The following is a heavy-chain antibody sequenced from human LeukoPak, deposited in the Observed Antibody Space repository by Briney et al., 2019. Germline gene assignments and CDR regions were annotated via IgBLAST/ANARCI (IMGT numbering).Heavy chain of an antibody. CDR3: ARDGSGSYHFDY. V-gene: IGHV3-21*01. D-gene: IGHD1-26*01. CDR1: GFTFSSYS. CDR2: ISSSSDYI. J-gene: IGHJ4*02. Sequence: PGGSLRLSCAASGFTFSSYSMNWVRQAPGKGLEWVSPISSSSDYIYYADSVKGRFTISRDNAKNSLYLQMNSLRAEDAAVYYCARDGSGSYHFDYWGQGTLVTVSS.